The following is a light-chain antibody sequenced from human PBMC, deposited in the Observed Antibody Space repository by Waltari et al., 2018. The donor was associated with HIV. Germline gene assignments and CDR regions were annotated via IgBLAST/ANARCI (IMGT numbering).Light chain of an antibody. CDR1: SSDVGGYNY. Sequence: QSALTQPASVSGSRGQSITISCTGTSSDVGGYNYVSWYQQYPGKVPRLLSFEVSKRPAGVSKRFSGSKAGNTASLTISGLQGEDEADYYCSSYTSGATLVVFGGGTKLTVL. CDR2: EVS. V-gene: IGLV2-14*01. J-gene: IGLJ2*01. CDR3: SSYTSGATLVV.